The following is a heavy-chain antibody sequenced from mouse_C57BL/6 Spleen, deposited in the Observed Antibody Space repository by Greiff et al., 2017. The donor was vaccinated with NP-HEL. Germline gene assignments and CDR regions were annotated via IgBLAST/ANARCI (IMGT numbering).Heavy chain of an antibody. J-gene: IGHJ4*01. CDR3: ARGGNFRYYAMED. Sequence: VQLQQSVAELVRPGASVKLSCTASGFTFTNTYMHWVKQRPEQGLEWIGRIDPANGNTNYAPKFQGKATITADTSSNTAYLQLSSLTSEDTAIYCCARGGNFRYYAMEDWGQGTSVTVSS. D-gene: IGHD2-1*01. CDR1: GFTFTNTY. CDR2: IDPANGNT. V-gene: IGHV14-3*01.